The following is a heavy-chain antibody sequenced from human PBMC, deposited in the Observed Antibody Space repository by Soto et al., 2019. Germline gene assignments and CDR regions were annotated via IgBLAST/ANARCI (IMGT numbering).Heavy chain of an antibody. CDR1: GFTFIGFD. CDR3: ARGQEVGAHFFDS. CDR2: IGTAGDT. J-gene: IGHJ4*02. V-gene: IGHV3-13*01. D-gene: IGHD2-15*01. Sequence: GGSLRLSCEASGFTFIGFDMHWVRQPTGKGLEWVSTIGTAGDTYYAVSVKGRFTISRDNAKNSLSLQMNSLRAGDTAVYFCARGQEVGAHFFDSWGQGTQVTVSS.